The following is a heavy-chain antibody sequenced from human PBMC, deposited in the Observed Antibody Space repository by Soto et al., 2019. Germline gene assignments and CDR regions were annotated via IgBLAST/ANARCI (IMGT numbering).Heavy chain of an antibody. D-gene: IGHD2-21*01. CDR3: AKDLSPERDCYNLRVGRGQYY. Sequence: EVQLLESGGGLVQPGGSLRLSCAASGFTFSSYAMSWVRQAPGKGLEWVSAISGSGGSTYYADSVKGRFTISRDNSKNTLYLQTNSLRAEDTAVYYCAKDLSPERDCYNLRVGRGQYYWGQGTLVTVSS. CDR2: ISGSGGST. J-gene: IGHJ4*02. CDR1: GFTFSSYA. V-gene: IGHV3-23*01.